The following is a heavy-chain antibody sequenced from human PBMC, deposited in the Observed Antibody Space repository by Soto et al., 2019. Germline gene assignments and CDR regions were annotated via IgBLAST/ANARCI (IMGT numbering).Heavy chain of an antibody. CDR1: GFTFSSYA. D-gene: IGHD5-18*01. Sequence: GGSLRLSCAASGFTFSSYAMSWVRQAPGKGLEWVSTISGSDGRTYSTDSVKGRFTISRDNSRNTAYLQMNSLRVEDTAVYYCAKGVSQYTPLALFAYWGRGTRVTVSS. CDR3: AKGVSQYTPLALFAY. J-gene: IGHJ4*02. CDR2: ISGSDGRT. V-gene: IGHV3-23*01.